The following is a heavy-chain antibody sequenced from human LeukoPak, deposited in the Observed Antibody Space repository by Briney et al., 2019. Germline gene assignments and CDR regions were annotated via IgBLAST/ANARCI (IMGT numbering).Heavy chain of an antibody. Sequence: SVKVSCKASGGTFSSYAISWVRQAPGQGLEWMGGIIPIFGTANYAQKFQGRVTITADESTSTAYMELRSLRSDDTAVYYCARVLGGKSLGFFVSLKWEPPAYYYYMDVWGKGTTVTVSS. CDR3: ARVLGGKSLGFFVSLKWEPPAYYYYMDV. J-gene: IGHJ6*03. CDR1: GGTFSSYA. D-gene: IGHD1-26*01. CDR2: IIPIFGTA. V-gene: IGHV1-69*13.